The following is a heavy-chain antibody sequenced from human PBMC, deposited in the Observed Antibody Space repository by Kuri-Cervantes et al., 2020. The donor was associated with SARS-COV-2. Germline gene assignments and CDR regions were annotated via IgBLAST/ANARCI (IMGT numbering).Heavy chain of an antibody. D-gene: IGHD3-3*01. J-gene: IGHJ4*02. Sequence: SVKVSCKASGGTFSSYAISWVRQAPGQGLEWMGRIIPIFGTANYAQKFQGRVTITADESTSTAYMELRSLRSDDTAVYYCARDGRFLEWFSPTRPHLDYWGQGTLVTVSS. CDR3: ARDGRFLEWFSPTRPHLDY. CDR2: IIPIFGTA. V-gene: IGHV1-69*13. CDR1: GGTFSSYA.